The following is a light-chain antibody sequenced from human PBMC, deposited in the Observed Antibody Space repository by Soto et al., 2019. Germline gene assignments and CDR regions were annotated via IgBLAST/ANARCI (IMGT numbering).Light chain of an antibody. Sequence: FMLTQPHSVSESPGKTVTLSCTRSSGSIASNYVQWYQQRPGSAPTTVIYEDNQRPSGVPDRFSGSIDSSSNSASLTISGLKTEDEADYYCQSYDSSNVVFGGGTQLTVL. CDR2: EDN. V-gene: IGLV6-57*04. CDR1: SGSIASNY. CDR3: QSYDSSNVV. J-gene: IGLJ2*01.